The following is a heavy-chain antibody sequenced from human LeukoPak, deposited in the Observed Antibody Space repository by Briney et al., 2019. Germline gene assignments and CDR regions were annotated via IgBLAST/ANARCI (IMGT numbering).Heavy chain of an antibody. V-gene: IGHV3-23*01. CDR2: ISGSGGST. CDR3: AKESPYCTNGVCYRPFDY. Sequence: PGGSLRLSCAASGFTVSSNYMSWVRQAPGKGLEWVSAISGSGGSTYYADSVKGRFTISRDNSKNTLYLQMNSLRAEDTAVYYCAKESPYCTNGVCYRPFDYWGQGTLVTVSS. J-gene: IGHJ4*02. CDR1: GFTVSSNY. D-gene: IGHD2-8*01.